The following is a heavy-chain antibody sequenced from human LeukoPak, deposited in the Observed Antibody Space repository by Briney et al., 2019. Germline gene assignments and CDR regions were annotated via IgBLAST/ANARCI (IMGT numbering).Heavy chain of an antibody. V-gene: IGHV1-69*05. D-gene: IGHD3-22*01. CDR3: ARDPAGYYDSSGYYYVRWFDP. CDR2: IIPIFGTA. J-gene: IGHJ5*02. Sequence: GSSVKVSCKASGGTFSSYAISWVRQAPGQGLEWMGGIIPIFGTANYAQKFQGRVTNTTDESTSTAYMELSSLRSEDTAVYYCARDPAGYYDSSGYYYVRWFDPWGQGTLVTVSS. CDR1: GGTFSSYA.